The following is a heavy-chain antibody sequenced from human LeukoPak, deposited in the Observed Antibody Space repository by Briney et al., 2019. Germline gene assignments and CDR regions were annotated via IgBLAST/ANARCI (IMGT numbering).Heavy chain of an antibody. CDR2: INHSGST. Sequence: SETLSLTCAVYGGSFSGYYWSWIRQPPGKGLEWIGEINHSGSTNYNPSLKSRVTISVDTSKNQFSLKLSSVIAADTAVYYCARDERYYGSGKSFVVFDYWGQGTLVTVSS. J-gene: IGHJ4*02. D-gene: IGHD3-10*01. CDR1: GGSFSGYY. CDR3: ARDERYYGSGKSFVVFDY. V-gene: IGHV4-34*01.